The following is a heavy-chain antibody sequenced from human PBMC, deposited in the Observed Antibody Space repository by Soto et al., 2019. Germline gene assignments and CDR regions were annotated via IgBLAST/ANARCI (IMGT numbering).Heavy chain of an antibody. D-gene: IGHD2-8*02. CDR1: GGTFSSYT. J-gene: IGHJ6*02. V-gene: IGHV1-69*02. Sequence: QVQLVQSGAEVKKPGSSVKVSCKASGGTFSSYTISWVRQAPGQGLEWMGRIIPILGIANYAQKFQGRVTITADKSTSTAYMELSSLRSEDTAVYYCARGPPRQQPSLVNYYGMDVWGQGTTVTVSS. CDR2: IIPILGIA. CDR3: ARGPPRQQPSLVNYYGMDV.